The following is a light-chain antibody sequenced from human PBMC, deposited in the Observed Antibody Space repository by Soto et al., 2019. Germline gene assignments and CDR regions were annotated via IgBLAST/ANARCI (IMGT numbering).Light chain of an antibody. Sequence: QSVLTQSSSASASLGSSVKLTCTLSSGHSSYIIAWHQQQAGKAPRYLMKLEGSGSYNKGSGVPDRFSGSSSGADRYLTIANLQFEDEADYYCETWDSNTHTVFGGGTQLPV. J-gene: IGLJ3*02. CDR3: ETWDSNTHTV. CDR1: SGHSSYI. CDR2: LEGSGSY. V-gene: IGLV4-60*02.